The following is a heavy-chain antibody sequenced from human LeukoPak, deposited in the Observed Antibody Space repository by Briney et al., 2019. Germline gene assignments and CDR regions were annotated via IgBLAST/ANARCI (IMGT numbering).Heavy chain of an antibody. CDR1: GFTFSSYW. V-gene: IGHV3-7*01. D-gene: IGHD6-13*01. CDR2: IKQDGSEK. Sequence: TGGSLRLSCAGSGFTFSSYWMSWVRQAPGKGLEWVANIKQDGSEKYYVDSVKGRFTISRDNAKNSLYLQMNSLRVEDTAVYYCERDRSAASWGQGTLVTVSS. CDR3: ERDRSAAS. J-gene: IGHJ5*02.